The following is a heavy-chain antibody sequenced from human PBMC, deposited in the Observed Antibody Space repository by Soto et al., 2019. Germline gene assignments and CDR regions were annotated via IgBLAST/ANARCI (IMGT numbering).Heavy chain of an antibody. J-gene: IGHJ6*02. D-gene: IGHD6-6*01. CDR2: FDPSDSYT. Sequence: GDSLKISCKGSGYSFTSYWISWLSQMPGKGLVWMGRFDPSDSYTNYSPSFQGHVTISADKSISTAYLQWSSLKASDTAMYYCASYSSSYYYGMDVWGQGSTVTVSS. CDR1: GYSFTSYW. V-gene: IGHV5-10-1*01. CDR3: ASYSSSYYYGMDV.